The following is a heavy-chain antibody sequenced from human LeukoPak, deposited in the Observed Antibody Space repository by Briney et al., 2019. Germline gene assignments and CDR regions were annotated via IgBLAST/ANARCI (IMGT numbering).Heavy chain of an antibody. CDR3: ARDFRAFRGVGDYYYYYGMDV. V-gene: IGHV6-1*01. CDR2: TYYRSKWYN. Sequence: HSRTLSLTCAISGDSASSNSAAWNWIRQSPSRGLEWLGRTYYRSKWYNDYAVSVKSRITINPDTSKNQFSLQLNSVTPEDTAVYYCARDFRAFRGVGDYYYYYGMDVWGQGTTVTVSS. D-gene: IGHD3-10*01. CDR1: GDSASSNSAA. J-gene: IGHJ6*02.